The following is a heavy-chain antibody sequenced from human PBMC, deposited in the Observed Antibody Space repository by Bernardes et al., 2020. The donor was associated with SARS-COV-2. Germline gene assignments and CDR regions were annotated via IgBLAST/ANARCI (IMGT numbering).Heavy chain of an antibody. CDR3: ARAGQFYFEY. CDR1: GFSFRTSW. V-gene: IGHV3-74*01. Sequence: SCASSGFSFRTSWVHWVRKSPGKGLVWVSRINSDGSVIDYADSVKGRFTISRDNAKNTLYLQMNSLRADDTAVYYCARAGQFYFEYWGQGTLVTVSS. J-gene: IGHJ4*02. CDR2: INSDGSVI.